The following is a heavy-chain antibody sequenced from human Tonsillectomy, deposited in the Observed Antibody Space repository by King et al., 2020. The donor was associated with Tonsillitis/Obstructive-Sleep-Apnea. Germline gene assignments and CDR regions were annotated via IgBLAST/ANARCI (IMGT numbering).Heavy chain of an antibody. CDR3: ARSLERMRYYYYMDV. J-gene: IGHJ6*03. CDR1: GGSISSYF. V-gene: IGHV4-59*01. CDR2: IYYSGST. D-gene: IGHD3-3*01. Sequence: QLQESGPGLVKPSETLSLTCTVSGGSISSYFWSWIRQPPGKGLEWIGYIYYSGSTNYNPSLKSRVTISVDTSKNQFSLKLSSVTAADTAVYYCARSLERMRYYYYMDVGGKGTTVTVSS.